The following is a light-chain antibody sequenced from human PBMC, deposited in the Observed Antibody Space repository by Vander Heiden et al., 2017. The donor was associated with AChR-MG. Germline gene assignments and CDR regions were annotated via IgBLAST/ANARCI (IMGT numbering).Light chain of an antibody. CDR1: RPVLYNSDHRYS. CDR3: QQYYNTLFT. Sequence: DFVITQSPDSLAVSLFERATINSLFSRPVLYNSDHRYSLAWYQLKPRPPPKLIIYWASIRESGVPDRFSGSGSGTDFTLTISSLQAEDVAVYYCQQYYNTLFTFGRGTKVDSK. V-gene: IGKV4-1*01. CDR2: WAS. J-gene: IGKJ3*01.